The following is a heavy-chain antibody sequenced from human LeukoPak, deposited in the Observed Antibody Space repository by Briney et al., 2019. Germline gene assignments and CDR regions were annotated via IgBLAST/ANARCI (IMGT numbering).Heavy chain of an antibody. Sequence: VGSLRLSCAASGFTFGSFWMHWVRQAPGKGLVSVSRINRDGSSATYADSVMGGLNSSRDNAKSTMYLEINSLRGEGTAVYYCAREDSGSYHPDRWGQGALVTVSS. CDR1: GFTFGSFW. V-gene: IGHV3-74*01. D-gene: IGHD1-26*01. CDR3: AREDSGSYHPDR. CDR2: INRDGSSA. J-gene: IGHJ4*02.